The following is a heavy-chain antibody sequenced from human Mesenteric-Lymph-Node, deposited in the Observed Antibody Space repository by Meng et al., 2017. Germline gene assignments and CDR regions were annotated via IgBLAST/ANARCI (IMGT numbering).Heavy chain of an antibody. CDR3: ARGQLAALDY. CDR2: ISWNGGST. J-gene: IGHJ4*02. CDR1: GFTFDDYG. V-gene: IGHV3-20*04. Sequence: EVQLLESGGGFVQPGGSLRLSCAASGFTFDDYGMSWVRQAPGKWLEWVSDISWNGGSTGYADSVKGRFTISRDNAKNSLHLQMNSLRAEDTALYFCARGQLAALDYWGQGTLVTVSS.